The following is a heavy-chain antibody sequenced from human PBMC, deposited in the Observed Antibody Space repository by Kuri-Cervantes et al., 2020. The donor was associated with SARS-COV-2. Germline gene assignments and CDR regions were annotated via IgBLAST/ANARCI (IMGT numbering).Heavy chain of an antibody. CDR3: ARDRVVEAFDI. CDR2: INSDGSST. D-gene: IGHD2-15*01. J-gene: IGHJ3*02. V-gene: IGHV3-74*01. CDR1: GFTFSSYW. Sequence: GGSLRLSCAASGFTFSSYWMHWVRQAPGKGLAWVSRINSDGSSTSYADSVKGRFTISRDNAKNTLYLQMNSLRAEDTAVYYCARDRVVEAFDIWGQGTMVTVSS.